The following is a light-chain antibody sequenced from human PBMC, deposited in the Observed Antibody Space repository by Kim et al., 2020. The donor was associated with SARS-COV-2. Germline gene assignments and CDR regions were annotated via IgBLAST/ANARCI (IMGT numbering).Light chain of an antibody. V-gene: IGKV1-12*01. Sequence: ASVGDRVTITCRASQGISTNLAWYQQKPGKAPHLLIYGASTLQSGVPSRFSGSGSGTDFTLTINSLQPEDFATYYCQQINSFPLTFGGGTKVDIK. CDR2: GAS. CDR3: QQINSFPLT. CDR1: QGISTN. J-gene: IGKJ4*01.